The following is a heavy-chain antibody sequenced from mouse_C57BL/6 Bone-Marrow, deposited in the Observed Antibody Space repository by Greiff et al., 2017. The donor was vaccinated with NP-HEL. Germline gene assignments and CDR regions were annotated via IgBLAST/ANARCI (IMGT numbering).Heavy chain of an antibody. V-gene: IGHV5-6*01. J-gene: IGHJ4*01. Sequence: EVMLVESGGDLVKPGGSLKLSCAASGFTFSSYGMSWVRQTPDKRLEWVATISSGGSYTYYPDSVKGRFTISRDNAKNTLYLQMSSLKSEDTAMYYCARQGIYYGNYGAMDYWGQGTSVTVSS. CDR1: GFTFSSYG. CDR3: ARQGIYYGNYGAMDY. CDR2: ISSGGSYT. D-gene: IGHD2-1*01.